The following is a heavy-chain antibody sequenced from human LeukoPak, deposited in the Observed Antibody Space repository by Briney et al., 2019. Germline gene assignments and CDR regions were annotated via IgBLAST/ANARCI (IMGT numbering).Heavy chain of an antibody. V-gene: IGHV3-23*01. CDR3: AKESPHYDF. CDR2: ISGSGDTT. CDR1: GFAFSSYA. J-gene: IGHJ4*02. Sequence: PGGSLRLSCAASGFAFSSYAMSWVRQAPGKGLEWVSTISGSGDTTYYADSVKGRFTISRDNSKNTPHLQMNSLRADDTAVYYCAKESPHYDFWGQGTLVTVSS.